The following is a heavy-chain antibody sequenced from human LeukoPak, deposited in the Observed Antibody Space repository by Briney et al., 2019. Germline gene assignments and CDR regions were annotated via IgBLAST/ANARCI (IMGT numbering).Heavy chain of an antibody. CDR3: TKEGYYGSGSFPDY. CDR2: ISHDGSNK. Sequence: PGGSLRLSCAASGFTFSSFGMHWVRQAPGKGLEWVAVISHDGSNKYYGDSVKGRFTISRDNSKNMLYLQMNSLRAEDTAVYYCTKEGYYGSGSFPDYWGQGTLVTVSS. D-gene: IGHD3-10*01. CDR1: GFTFSSFG. V-gene: IGHV3-30*18. J-gene: IGHJ4*02.